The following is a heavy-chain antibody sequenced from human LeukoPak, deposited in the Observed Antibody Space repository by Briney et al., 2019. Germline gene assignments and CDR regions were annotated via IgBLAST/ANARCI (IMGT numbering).Heavy chain of an antibody. CDR1: GGSFSDYP. CDR3: ARGAPGY. V-gene: IGHV4-34*01. Sequence: SETLSLTCAIYGGSFSDYPWTWIRQPPGKGLEWIGQIKHSGGTKYNPSLNSRVTMSLDTSKNQFSLKMTSVTAADTATYYCARGAPGYWGQGTLVTVSS. J-gene: IGHJ4*02. CDR2: IKHSGGT.